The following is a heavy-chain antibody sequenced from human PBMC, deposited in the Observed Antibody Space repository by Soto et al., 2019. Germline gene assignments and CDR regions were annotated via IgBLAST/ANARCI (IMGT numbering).Heavy chain of an antibody. Sequence: PETLSLNCAVYCGSFIGYYWSWIRQPPGKGLEWIGEINHSGSTNYNPSRKSRVTISVDTTKNQFSLKLSSVTAADTAVYYCARGKKYSYGLVDYYYYYGMDVWGQGTTVTVSS. J-gene: IGHJ6*02. CDR1: CGSFIGYY. CDR3: ARGKKYSYGLVDYYYYYGMDV. D-gene: IGHD5-18*01. V-gene: IGHV4-34*01. CDR2: INHSGST.